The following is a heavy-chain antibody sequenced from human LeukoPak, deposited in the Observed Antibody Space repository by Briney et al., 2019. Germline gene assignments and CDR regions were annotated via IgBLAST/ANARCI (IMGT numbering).Heavy chain of an antibody. J-gene: IGHJ6*02. CDR3: ARAHQDIVVVPAALRNYYAMDV. CDR1: GFTFSSYA. Sequence: GGSLRLSCAASGFTFSSYAMHWVRQAPGKGLEWVAVISYDGSNKYYADSVKGRFTISRDNSKNTLYLQMNSLRAEDTAVYYCARAHQDIVVVPAALRNYYAMDVWGQGTTVTVSS. D-gene: IGHD2-2*02. CDR2: ISYDGSNK. V-gene: IGHV3-30-3*01.